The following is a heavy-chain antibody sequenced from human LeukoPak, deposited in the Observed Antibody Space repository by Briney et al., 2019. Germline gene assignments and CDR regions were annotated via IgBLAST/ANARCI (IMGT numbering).Heavy chain of an antibody. J-gene: IGHJ6*02. CDR1: GFTYSDYS. V-gene: IGHV3-21*01. CDR3: ASNPYALYSGRYYGMDV. D-gene: IGHD1-26*01. Sequence: GGSLRLSCAASGFTYSDYSMNWVRQAPGKGLEWVSSISSSSSYIYYANSVKGRFTISRDNAKNSLYLQMNSLRAEDTAVYYCASNPYALYSGRYYGMDVWGQGTTVTVSS. CDR2: ISSSSSYI.